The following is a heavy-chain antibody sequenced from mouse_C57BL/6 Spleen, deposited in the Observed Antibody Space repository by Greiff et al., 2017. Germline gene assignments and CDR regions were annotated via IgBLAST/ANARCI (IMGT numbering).Heavy chain of an antibody. Sequence: VQLQQPGAELVMPGASVKLSCKASGYTFTSYWMHWVKQRPGQGLEWIGEIDPSDSYTNYNQKFKGKSTLTVDKSSSTAYMQLSSLTSEDSAVYYCARERGRYFDVWGTGTTVTVSS. CDR3: ARERGRYFDV. V-gene: IGHV1-69*01. CDR1: GYTFTSYW. J-gene: IGHJ1*03. D-gene: IGHD3-3*01. CDR2: IDPSDSYT.